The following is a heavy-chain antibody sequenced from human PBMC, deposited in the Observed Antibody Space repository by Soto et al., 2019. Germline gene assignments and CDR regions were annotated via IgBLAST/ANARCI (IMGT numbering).Heavy chain of an antibody. J-gene: IGHJ6*02. CDR1: GYTFNTYG. D-gene: IGHD6-13*01. CDR3: ARDLFISSSDLLAAAGPGGMDV. V-gene: IGHV1-18*01. Sequence: ASVKVSCKTSGYTFNTYGINWVRQAPGQGLELMGWISAYDGKTTYAEKFQGRVTLTTDTSTSTAYMELSSLRSEDTATYYCARDLFISSSDLLAAAGPGGMDVWGQGTTVTVSS. CDR2: ISAYDGKT.